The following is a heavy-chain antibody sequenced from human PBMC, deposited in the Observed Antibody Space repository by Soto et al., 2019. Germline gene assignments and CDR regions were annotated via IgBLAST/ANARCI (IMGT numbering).Heavy chain of an antibody. J-gene: IGHJ5*02. CDR3: ARGFEVPWFDP. Sequence: GGSLRLSCAASGFTFSSYWMSWVRQAPGKGLEWVANIKQDGSEKYYVDSVKVRFTISRDNAKNSLYLQMNSLRAEDTAVYCCARGFEVPWFDPWGQGTLVTVSS. CDR2: IKQDGSEK. D-gene: IGHD3-3*01. CDR1: GFTFSSYW. V-gene: IGHV3-7*05.